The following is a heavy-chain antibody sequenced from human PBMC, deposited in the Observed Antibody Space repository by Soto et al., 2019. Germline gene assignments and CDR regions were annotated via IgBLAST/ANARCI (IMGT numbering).Heavy chain of an antibody. CDR1: GFTFSSYS. V-gene: IGHV3-21*01. CDR2: ISSSSSYI. D-gene: IGHD2-2*01. CDR3: ARDGHNSVVVPAADNWFDP. Sequence: DVQLVESGGGLVKPGGSLRLSCAASGFTFSSYSMNWVRQAPGKGLEWVSSISSSSSYIYYADSVKGRFTISRDNAKNSLYLQMNSLRAEDTAVYYCARDGHNSVVVPAADNWFDPWGQGTLVTVSS. J-gene: IGHJ5*02.